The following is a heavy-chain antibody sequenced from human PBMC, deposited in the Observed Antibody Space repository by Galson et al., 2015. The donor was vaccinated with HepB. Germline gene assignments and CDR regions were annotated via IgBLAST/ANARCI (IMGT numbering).Heavy chain of an antibody. CDR3: AQMGRVGPIKYVYFYY. V-gene: IGHV2-5*02. Sequence: PALVKPTQTLTLTCTFSGFSLSTSGVGVGWIRQPPGKALEWLAFIYWDDDKRYSPSLKSRLTITKDTSKNQVVLTMTNMDPVDTATYYCAQMGRVGPIKYVYFYYWGQGTLVTVSS. CDR2: IYWDDDK. J-gene: IGHJ4*02. CDR1: GFSLSTSGVG. D-gene: IGHD1-26*01.